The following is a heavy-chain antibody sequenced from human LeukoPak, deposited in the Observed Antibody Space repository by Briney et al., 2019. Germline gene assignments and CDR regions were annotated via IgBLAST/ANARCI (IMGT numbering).Heavy chain of an antibody. J-gene: IGHJ4*02. V-gene: IGHV3-7*01. CDR3: ARDASYDFWSGYSHFDY. CDR2: IKQDGSEK. Sequence: GGSLRLSCAASGFTFRSYWMSWVRQAPGKGLGWVANIKQDGSEKYYVDSVKGRFTISRDNAKNSLSLQMNSLRAEDTAVYYCARDASYDFWSGYSHFDYWGQGTLVTVSS. D-gene: IGHD3-3*01. CDR1: GFTFRSYW.